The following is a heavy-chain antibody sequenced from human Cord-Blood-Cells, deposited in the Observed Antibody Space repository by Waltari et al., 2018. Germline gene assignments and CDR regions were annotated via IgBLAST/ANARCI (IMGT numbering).Heavy chain of an antibody. D-gene: IGHD7-27*01. Sequence: QVQLVESGGGVVQPGRSLRLSCAASGFTFSSYGMHWVRQAPGKGLEWVAVISYDGSNKYYADSVKGRFTISRDNSKNTLYLQMNSLRAEDTAVYYCAKLLTGDDYWGQGTLVTVSS. J-gene: IGHJ4*02. CDR3: AKLLTGDDY. V-gene: IGHV3-30*18. CDR1: GFTFSSYG. CDR2: ISYDGSNK.